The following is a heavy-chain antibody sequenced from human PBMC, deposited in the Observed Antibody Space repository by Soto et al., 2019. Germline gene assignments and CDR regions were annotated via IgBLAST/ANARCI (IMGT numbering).Heavy chain of an antibody. CDR1: GYTFTGYY. CDR2: INPNSDGT. J-gene: IGHJ3*02. CDR3: ARDLDCSGGSCYSGGRGAFDI. V-gene: IGHV1-2*04. D-gene: IGHD2-15*01. Sequence: ASVKVSCKASGYTFTGYYMHWVRQAPGQGLEWMGWINPNSDGTNYAQKFQGWVTMTRDTSISTAYMELSRLRSDDTAVYYCARDLDCSGGSCYSGGRGAFDIWGQGTMVTVSS.